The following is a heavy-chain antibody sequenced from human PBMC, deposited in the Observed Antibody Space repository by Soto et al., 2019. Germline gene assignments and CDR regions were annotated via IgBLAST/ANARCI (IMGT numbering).Heavy chain of an antibody. CDR3: TRHHPHHYDSSGYFDY. CDR2: IFHTGRT. D-gene: IGHD3-22*01. J-gene: IGHJ4*02. V-gene: IGHV4-39*01. Sequence: SETLSLTCTVSDGPISTSSYYWGWIRQSPGKGLEWIGTIFHTGRTYYNPSLESRVSLSVDTSKNQFSLHLTSVSAADTAVYYCTRHHPHHYDSSGYFDYWGQGTLVTVSS. CDR1: DGPISTSSYY.